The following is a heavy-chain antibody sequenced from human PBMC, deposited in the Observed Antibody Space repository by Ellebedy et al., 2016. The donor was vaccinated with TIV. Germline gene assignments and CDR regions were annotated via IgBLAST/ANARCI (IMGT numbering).Heavy chain of an antibody. CDR1: GGTFSSYA. J-gene: IGHJ4*02. CDR2: IIPIFGTA. D-gene: IGHD2-15*01. V-gene: IGHV1-69*13. CDR3: ATPDCSGGSCYSH. Sequence: SVKVSCXASGGTFSSYAISWVRQAPGQGLEWMGGIIPIFGTANYAQKFQGRVTITADESTSTAYMELSSLRSEDTAVYYCATPDCSGGSCYSHWGQGTLVTVSS.